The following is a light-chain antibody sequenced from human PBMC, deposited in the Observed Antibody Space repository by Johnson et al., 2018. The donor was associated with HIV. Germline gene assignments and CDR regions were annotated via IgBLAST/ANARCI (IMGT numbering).Light chain of an antibody. CDR1: SSNIGSNT. CDR3: AAWDDSLNGFYV. Sequence: QSVLTQPPSASGTRGQRVTISCSGSSSNIGSNTVNWYQQLPGTTPTLLIYSNNQRPSGVPDRFSGSKSGTSASLAISGLQSEDEADYYCAAWDDSLNGFYVFGSGTKVTVL. J-gene: IGLJ1*01. CDR2: SNN. V-gene: IGLV1-44*01.